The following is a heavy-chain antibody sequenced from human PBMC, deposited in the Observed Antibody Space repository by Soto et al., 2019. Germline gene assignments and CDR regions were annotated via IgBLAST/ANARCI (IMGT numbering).Heavy chain of an antibody. CDR3: ARGIFDAFDI. J-gene: IGHJ3*02. V-gene: IGHV4-4*02. Sequence: PSETLSLTCAVSGVSLSNPNWWGWVRQAPGKGLEWIGEIDHSGSTNYTPSLNSRVTISLDRSKNQFSLKLSSVAAADTAVYYCARGIFDAFDIWGHGTMVT. CDR1: GVSLSNPNW. CDR2: IDHSGST. D-gene: IGHD2-15*01.